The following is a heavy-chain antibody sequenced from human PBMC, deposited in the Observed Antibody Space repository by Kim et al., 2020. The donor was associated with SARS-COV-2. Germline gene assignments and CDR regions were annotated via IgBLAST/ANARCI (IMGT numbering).Heavy chain of an antibody. CDR3: ARHTYYDFWSGLYYFDY. J-gene: IGHJ4*02. D-gene: IGHD3-3*01. Sequence: VKGRFTISRDNAKNSLYLQMNSLRAEDTAVYYCARHTYYDFWSGLYYFDYWGQGTLVTVSS. V-gene: IGHV3-48*03.